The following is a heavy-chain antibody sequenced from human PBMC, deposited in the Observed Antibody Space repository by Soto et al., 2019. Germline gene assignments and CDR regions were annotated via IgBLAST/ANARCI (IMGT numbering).Heavy chain of an antibody. V-gene: IGHV4-34*01. D-gene: IGHD3-10*01. Sequence: SETLSLTCAVYGGSFSGYYWSWIRQPPGKGLEWIGEINHSGSTNYNPSLKSRVTISVDTSKNQFSLKLSSVTAADTAVYYCAGPRRAYYYGSGDFGGMDVWGQGTTVTVSS. CDR1: GGSFSGYY. J-gene: IGHJ6*02. CDR3: AGPRRAYYYGSGDFGGMDV. CDR2: INHSGST.